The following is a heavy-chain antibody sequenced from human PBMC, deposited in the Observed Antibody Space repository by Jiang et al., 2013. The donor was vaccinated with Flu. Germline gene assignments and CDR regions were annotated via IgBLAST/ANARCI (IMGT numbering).Heavy chain of an antibody. Sequence: SGAEVKKPGASVKVSCKASGYTFTTSSMHWVRQAPGQRLEWMGWINAGAGNTKYSQKFQGRVTITRDTSASTAYMELSSLRSEDTAVYYCARARIVVAGTASYYFDYWGQGTLVTVSS. CDR2: INAGAGNT. CDR1: GYTFTTSS. V-gene: IGHV1-3*01. D-gene: IGHD6-19*01. CDR3: ARARIVVAGTASYYFDY. J-gene: IGHJ4*02.